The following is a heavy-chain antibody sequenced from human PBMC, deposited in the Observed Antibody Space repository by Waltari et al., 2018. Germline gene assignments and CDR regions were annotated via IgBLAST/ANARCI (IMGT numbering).Heavy chain of an antibody. CDR1: GFTFTTSW. V-gene: IGHV3-74*01. CDR3: ARAHGSGRYDY. Sequence: QLVESGGGLVQPGGSLRLSCAASGFTFTTSWMHWVRQGPGKGLVWVSRIAGDGRWTGYADSVKGRFTISRDNAKNTLYMQMDSLRVEDTAVYYCARAHGSGRYDYWGQGILVTVSS. CDR2: IAGDGRWT. J-gene: IGHJ4*02. D-gene: IGHD3-10*01.